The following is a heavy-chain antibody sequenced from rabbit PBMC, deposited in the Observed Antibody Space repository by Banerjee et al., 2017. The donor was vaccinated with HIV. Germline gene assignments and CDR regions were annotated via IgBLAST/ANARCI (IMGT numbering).Heavy chain of an antibody. Sequence: QSLEESGGDLVKPGGTLTLTCTASGFDFSSSYWICWVRQAPGKGLEWIACIYAGSGSAAYATWAKGRFTISKTSSTTVTLQMTSLTAADTATYFCASSYAGYTAGTWGPGTLATVS. CDR1: GFDFSSSYW. CDR2: IYAGSGSA. V-gene: IGHV1S40*01. CDR3: ASSYAGYTAGT. J-gene: IGHJ4*01. D-gene: IGHD7-1*01.